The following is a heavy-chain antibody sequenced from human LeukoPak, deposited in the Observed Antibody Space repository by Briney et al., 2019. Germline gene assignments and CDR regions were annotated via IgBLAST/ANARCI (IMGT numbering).Heavy chain of an antibody. V-gene: IGHV4-4*07. D-gene: IGHD3-3*01. Sequence: SETLSLTCTVSGGSISSYYWSWIRQPAGKGLEWIGRIYTSGTTHYNPSLKSRVTMSVDTSKNQFSLKLSSVTAADTAVYYCGRSGCSGEGSIWWGRETLVTASS. CDR3: GRSGCSGEGSIW. J-gene: IGHJ4*02. CDR1: GGSISSYY. CDR2: IYTSGTT.